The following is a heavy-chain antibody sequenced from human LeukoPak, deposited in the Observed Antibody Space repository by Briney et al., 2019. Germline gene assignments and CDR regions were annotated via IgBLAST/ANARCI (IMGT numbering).Heavy chain of an antibody. V-gene: IGHV4-39*07. J-gene: IGHJ3*02. CDR1: GASIRSGTYY. CDR3: ARAGEWELLGFRVFDI. Sequence: SETLSLTCTVSGASIRSGTYYWGWIRQPPGKGLEWIGSIYYSGSTYYNPPLKRRVTISVDTSKNQFSLKLSSVTAADTAVYYCARAGEWELLGFRVFDIWGQGTMVTVSS. D-gene: IGHD1-26*01. CDR2: IYYSGST.